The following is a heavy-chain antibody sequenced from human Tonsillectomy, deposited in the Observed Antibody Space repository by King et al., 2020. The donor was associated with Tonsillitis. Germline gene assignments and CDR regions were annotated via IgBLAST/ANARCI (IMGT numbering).Heavy chain of an antibody. CDR1: GFIFSDYG. V-gene: IGHV3-30-3*01. D-gene: IGHD2-2*01. J-gene: IGHJ3*01. CDR3: ARGGLAPKYQTFDL. Sequence: QLVQSGGAVVQPGRSLRLSCAGSGFIFSDYGIHWVRQTPDKELEWVAFVSSHGISKFYADSLKGRSTLSRDNSRDSLYLQVNSLRVEDSAVYYCARGGLAPKYQTFDLWGPGTTVSVSS. CDR2: VSSHGISK.